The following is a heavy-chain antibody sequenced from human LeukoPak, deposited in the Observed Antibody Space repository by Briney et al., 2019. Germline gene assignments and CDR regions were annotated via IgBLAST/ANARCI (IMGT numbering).Heavy chain of an antibody. D-gene: IGHD2-21*01. CDR1: GGSFSGYY. J-gene: IGHJ4*02. CDR3: ARRGLVVIPL. Sequence: SETLSLTCAVYGGSFSGYYWSWIRQPPGKGLEWIGSIYYGGTTYYNPSLKSRVTISVDTSKNQFSLELTSVTAADTAVYYCARRGLVVIPLWGQGTLVTVSS. CDR2: IYYGGTT. V-gene: IGHV4-34*01.